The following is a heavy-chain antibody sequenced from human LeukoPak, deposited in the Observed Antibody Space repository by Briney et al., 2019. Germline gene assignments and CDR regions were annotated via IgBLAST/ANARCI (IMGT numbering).Heavy chain of an antibody. CDR1: DYTFTSYG. Sequence: GASVKVSCKAYDYTFTSYGISCVRQDPGQGLEWMGWISAYNGNTNYAQKLQGRVTMTTDTSTSTAYMELRSLRSDDTAVYYCARFYYGSGSHGDYWGQGTLVTVSS. J-gene: IGHJ4*02. V-gene: IGHV1-18*01. D-gene: IGHD3-10*01. CDR2: ISAYNGNT. CDR3: ARFYYGSGSHGDY.